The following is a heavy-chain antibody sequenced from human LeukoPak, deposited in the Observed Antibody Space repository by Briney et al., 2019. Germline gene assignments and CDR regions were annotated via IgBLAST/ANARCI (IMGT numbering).Heavy chain of an antibody. Sequence: PSETLSLTCAVYGGSFSGCYWSWIRQPPGKGLEWIGEINHSGSTNYNPSLKSRVTISVDTSKNQFSLKLSSVTAADTAVYYCARDPTGITFGGVIVRRYYFDYWGQGTLVTVSS. J-gene: IGHJ4*02. V-gene: IGHV4-34*01. CDR3: ARDPTGITFGGVIVRRYYFDY. D-gene: IGHD3-16*02. CDR2: INHSGST. CDR1: GGSFSGCY.